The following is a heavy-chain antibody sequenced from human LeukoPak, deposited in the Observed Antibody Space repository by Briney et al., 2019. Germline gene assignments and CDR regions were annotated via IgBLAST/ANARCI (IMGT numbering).Heavy chain of an antibody. D-gene: IGHD3-22*01. CDR3: ARDLGQYYDTSDNWFDP. J-gene: IGHJ5*02. CDR1: GFTFSSYG. V-gene: IGHV3-74*01. Sequence: GGSLRLSCTASGFTFSSYGMSWVRQAPGKGLVWVSRINSDGINTSYADSVKGRFTISRDNAKNTLNLQMNSLRAEDTAVYYCARDLGQYYDTSDNWFDPWGQGTLVTVSS. CDR2: INSDGINT.